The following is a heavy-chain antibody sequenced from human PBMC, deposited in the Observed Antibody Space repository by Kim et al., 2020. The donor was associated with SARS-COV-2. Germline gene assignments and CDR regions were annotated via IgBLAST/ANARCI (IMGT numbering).Heavy chain of an antibody. Sequence: GGSLRLSCAASGFTFSAYSMSWVRQAPGKGLEWLSYISGSSKVIYEADSVKGRFTISRDNAKNSLYLQMDSLRDEDTAIYYCARESSVEGATVNDYWGQGTLVTVSS. CDR3: ARESSVEGATVNDY. CDR2: ISGSSKVI. D-gene: IGHD4-17*01. CDR1: GFTFSAYS. V-gene: IGHV3-48*02. J-gene: IGHJ4*02.